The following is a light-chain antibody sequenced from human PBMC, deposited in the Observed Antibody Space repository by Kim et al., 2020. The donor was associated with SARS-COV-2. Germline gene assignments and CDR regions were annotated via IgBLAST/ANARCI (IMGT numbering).Light chain of an antibody. V-gene: IGLV1-40*01. CDR2: GNS. J-gene: IGLJ3*02. CDR3: QSYDSSLSAWV. Sequence: MATISSRGSNSNNWSGYVVHWYQQRPERTPKSLMFGNSNRPSGVPERFSGSKSGTSASLAITGLQAEDEADYYCQSYDSSLSAWVFGGGTQLTVL. CDR1: NSNNWSGYV.